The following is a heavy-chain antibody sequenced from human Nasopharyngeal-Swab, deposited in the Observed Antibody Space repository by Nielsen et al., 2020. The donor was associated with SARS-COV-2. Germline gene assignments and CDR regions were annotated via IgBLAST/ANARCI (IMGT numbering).Heavy chain of an antibody. CDR3: AKDRVIYGSGYYYMDV. CDR2: IRYDGSNK. V-gene: IGHV3-30*02. D-gene: IGHD3-10*01. Sequence: GGSLRLSCAASGFTFSSYGIHWVRQAPGKGLEWVAFIRYDGSNKYYADSVKGRFTISRDNSKNTLYLQMNSLRAEDTAVYYCAKDRVIYGSGYYYMDVWGKGTTVTVSS. CDR1: GFTFSSYG. J-gene: IGHJ6*03.